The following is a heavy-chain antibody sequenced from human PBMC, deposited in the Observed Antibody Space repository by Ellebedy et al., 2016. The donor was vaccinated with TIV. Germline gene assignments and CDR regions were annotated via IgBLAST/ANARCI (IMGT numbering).Heavy chain of an antibody. CDR2: IRTIADGGTT. CDR1: GFAFRDYD. D-gene: IGHD3-16*01. J-gene: IGHJ4*02. V-gene: IGHV3-49*04. Sequence: PGGSLRLSCEISGFAFRDYDMNWVRRAPGKGLEWVGSIRTIADGGTTEYASAVKGRCTISRDDSKSVAYLEMASLRTEDTAVYYCARSGGIIYSYDFWGQGTLVTVSS. CDR3: ARSGGIIYSYDF.